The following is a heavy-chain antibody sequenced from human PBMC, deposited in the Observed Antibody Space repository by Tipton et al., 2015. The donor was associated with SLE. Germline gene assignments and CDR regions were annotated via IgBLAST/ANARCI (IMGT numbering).Heavy chain of an antibody. D-gene: IGHD3-10*01. CDR3: ARRLDYYGSGGMDV. CDR1: GGSLSNSY. V-gene: IGHV4-59*01. CDR2: IYYSGST. Sequence: TLSLTCSVSGGSLSNSYWTWIRQSPGKGLEWIGYIYYSGSTNYNPSLKSRVTISVDTSKKQVFLKLSSVTAADTAVYYCARRLDYYGSGGMDVWGQGTTVTVSS. J-gene: IGHJ6*02.